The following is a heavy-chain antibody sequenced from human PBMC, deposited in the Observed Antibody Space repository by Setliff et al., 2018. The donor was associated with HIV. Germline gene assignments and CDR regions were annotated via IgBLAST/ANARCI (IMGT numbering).Heavy chain of an antibody. J-gene: IGHJ4*02. CDR2: TTSNGRTT. V-gene: IGHV3-23*01. Sequence: GGSLRLSCAAPGFTFSAYAMTWVRRAPGRGLEWVSATTSNGRTTDYAESVRGRFTLSRDNSGNTLYLQMTSLRAEDTAIYYCAKAWGSGYPSFESALMFDVWGQGTLVTVS. CDR3: AKAWGSGYPSFESALMFDV. D-gene: IGHD3-3*01. CDR1: GFTFSAYA.